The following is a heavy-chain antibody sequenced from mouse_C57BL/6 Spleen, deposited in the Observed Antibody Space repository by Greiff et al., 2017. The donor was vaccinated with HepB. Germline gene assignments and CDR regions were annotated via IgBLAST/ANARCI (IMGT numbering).Heavy chain of an antibody. Sequence: VKLVESGGGLVKPGGSLKLSCAASGFTFSDYGMHWVRQAPEKGLEWVAYISSGSSTIYYADTVKGRFTISRDNAKNTLFLQMTSLRSEDTAMYYCARPYDSAMDYWGQGTSVTVSS. J-gene: IGHJ4*01. V-gene: IGHV5-17*01. CDR1: GFTFSDYG. CDR2: ISSGSSTI. CDR3: ARPYDSAMDY. D-gene: IGHD2-4*01.